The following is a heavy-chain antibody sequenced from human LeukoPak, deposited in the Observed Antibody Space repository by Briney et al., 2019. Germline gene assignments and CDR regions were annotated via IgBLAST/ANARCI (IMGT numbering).Heavy chain of an antibody. CDR3: ARGARKGDDYGGFFDY. V-gene: IGHV3-30*04. CDR1: GFTFSNYA. J-gene: IGHJ4*02. D-gene: IGHD4-23*01. Sequence: GGSLRLSCAASGFTFSNYAMHWVRQAPGKGLEWVAVISYDGSYEDYTDSVKGRFTISRDKSKNTLYLQMNSLRVEDKAVYYCARGARKGDDYGGFFDYWGQGTLVTVSS. CDR2: ISYDGSYE.